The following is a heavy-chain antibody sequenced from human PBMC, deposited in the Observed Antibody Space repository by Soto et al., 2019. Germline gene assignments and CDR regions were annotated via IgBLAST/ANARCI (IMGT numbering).Heavy chain of an antibody. D-gene: IGHD1-26*01. J-gene: IGHJ4*02. V-gene: IGHV1-2*02. Sequence: GASVKVSCKASGFTFTGHYIRWVRQAPGQGLEWMGWINPNSGGTSYAQKFQGRVTMTRDTSITTAYMELSRLSSDDTAVSYCAQSGSFPRPSLGYLDYWHQGTLITFSS. CDR1: GFTFTGHY. CDR2: INPNSGGT. CDR3: AQSGSFPRPSLGYLDY.